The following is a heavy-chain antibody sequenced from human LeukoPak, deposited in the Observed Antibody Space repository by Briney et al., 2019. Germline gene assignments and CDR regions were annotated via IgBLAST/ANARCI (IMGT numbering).Heavy chain of an antibody. CDR3: ARPVTPSYYYDSSGYSAGGFDY. V-gene: IGHV1-69*13. Sequence: SVKVSCKASGGTFSSYTISWVRQAPGQGLEWMGGIIPLFGTANYAQKFQGRVTITADESTSTAYMELSSLRSEDTAVYYCARPVTPSYYYDSSGYSAGGFDYWGQGTLVTISS. CDR2: IIPLFGTA. J-gene: IGHJ4*02. D-gene: IGHD3-22*01. CDR1: GGTFSSYT.